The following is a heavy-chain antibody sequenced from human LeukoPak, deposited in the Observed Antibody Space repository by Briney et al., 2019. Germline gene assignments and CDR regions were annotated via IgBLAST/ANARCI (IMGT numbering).Heavy chain of an antibody. Sequence: SETLSLTCTVSGGSISSYYWSWIRQPAGKGLEWIGRIYTSGSTNYNPSLKSRVTMSVDTSKNQFSLKLSSVTAADTAVYYCARVTPLTIFGVVNAFDIWGQGTMVTVSS. V-gene: IGHV4-4*07. J-gene: IGHJ3*02. CDR3: ARVTPLTIFGVVNAFDI. CDR2: IYTSGST. D-gene: IGHD3-3*01. CDR1: GGSISSYY.